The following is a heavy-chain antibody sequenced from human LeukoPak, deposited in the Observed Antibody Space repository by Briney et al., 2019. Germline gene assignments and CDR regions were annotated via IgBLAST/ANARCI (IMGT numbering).Heavy chain of an antibody. J-gene: IGHJ4*02. V-gene: IGHV3-30*18. CDR2: ISYDGSNK. D-gene: IGHD6-19*01. CDR3: AKDRGYSSGWPTYYFDY. CDR1: GFTFSSYW. Sequence: PGGSLRLSCAASGFTFSSYWMHWVRQAPRKGLAWVAVISYDGSNKYYADSVKGRFTISRDNSKNTLYLQMNSLRAEDTAVYYCAKDRGYSSGWPTYYFDYWGQGTLVTVSS.